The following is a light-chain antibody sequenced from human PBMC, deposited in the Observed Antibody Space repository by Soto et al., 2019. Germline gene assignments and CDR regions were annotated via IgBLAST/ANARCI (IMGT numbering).Light chain of an antibody. CDR2: GAS. CDR1: QPVTTY. J-gene: IGKJ1*01. CDR3: QQYHNSPLP. V-gene: IGKV3-20*01. Sequence: ETVLTQSPGTLSLSPGERATLSCRASQPVTTYLAWYQQKPGQAPRLLVFGASSRAAGVPDRFSGSGSGTDFTLTISGLEPEDFALYYCQQYHNSPLPFGQGTKVEIK.